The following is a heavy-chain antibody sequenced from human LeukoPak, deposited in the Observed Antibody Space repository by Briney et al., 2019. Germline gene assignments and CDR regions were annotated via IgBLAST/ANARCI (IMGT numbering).Heavy chain of an antibody. D-gene: IGHD2-2*01. J-gene: IGHJ4*02. CDR3: ARDGERYCSSDCFGS. V-gene: IGHV3-53*01. Sequence: GGSLRLSCAASGFTVSNNYMSWVRQGPRKGLGWVSVIYSGGTTYYSDSVTCRFNISRDNSKNTLYLQMNSLRAEDTAVYYCARDGERYCSSDCFGSWGQGTLVTASS. CDR2: IYSGGTT. CDR1: GFTVSNNY.